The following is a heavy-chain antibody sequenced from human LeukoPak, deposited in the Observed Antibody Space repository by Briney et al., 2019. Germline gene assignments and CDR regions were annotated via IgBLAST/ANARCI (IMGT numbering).Heavy chain of an antibody. CDR2: IYYSGST. V-gene: IGHV4-39*01. Sequence: SETLSLTCTVSGGSISSSSYYWGWLRQPPGKGLEWIGSIYYSGSTYYNPSLKSRVTISVDTSKNQFSLKLSSVTAADPAVYYCARHLRFLEWERFDYWGQGTLVTVSS. D-gene: IGHD3-3*01. CDR3: ARHLRFLEWERFDY. CDR1: GGSISSSSYY. J-gene: IGHJ4*02.